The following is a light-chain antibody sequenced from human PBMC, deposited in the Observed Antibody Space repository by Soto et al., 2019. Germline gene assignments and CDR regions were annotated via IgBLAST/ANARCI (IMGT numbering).Light chain of an antibody. J-gene: IGLJ2*01. Sequence: QSALTQPPSASGSPGQSVTISCTGTGSDVGGYNYVSWYQQHPGKAPKLMLYEVSTRPSGVPDRFSGSKSGNTASLTVSGLQAEDGADYYCSSYEGSNIYVVCGGGPKLPVL. CDR3: SSYEGSNIYVV. CDR2: EVS. CDR1: GSDVGGYNY. V-gene: IGLV2-8*01.